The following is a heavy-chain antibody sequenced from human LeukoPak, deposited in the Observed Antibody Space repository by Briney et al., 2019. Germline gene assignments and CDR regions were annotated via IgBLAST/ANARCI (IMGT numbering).Heavy chain of an antibody. CDR3: AGDIWYGSGSSFDS. D-gene: IGHD3-10*01. Sequence: SESLSLTCAVYGGSFGDYYWSWIRHPPGEGLEWIGEIKYSGSTNYNPSLRSRVTISVDTSKTQFTLMMNSVTAADTAVYYCAGDIWYGSGSSFDSWGQGTLVTVSS. CDR2: IKYSGST. V-gene: IGHV4-34*01. CDR1: GGSFGDYY. J-gene: IGHJ4*02.